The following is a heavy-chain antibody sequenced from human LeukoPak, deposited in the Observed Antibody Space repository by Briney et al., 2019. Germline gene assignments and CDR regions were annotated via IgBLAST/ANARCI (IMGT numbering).Heavy chain of an antibody. D-gene: IGHD6-19*01. V-gene: IGHV4-39*07. Sequence: SETLSLTCTVSGGSISSYYWGWIRQPPGKGLEWIGSIYYSGSTYYNPSLKSRVTISVDTSKNQFSLKLSSVTAADTAVYYCAREDSSGWWYWGQGTLVTVSS. J-gene: IGHJ4*02. CDR2: IYYSGST. CDR3: AREDSSGWWY. CDR1: GGSISSYY.